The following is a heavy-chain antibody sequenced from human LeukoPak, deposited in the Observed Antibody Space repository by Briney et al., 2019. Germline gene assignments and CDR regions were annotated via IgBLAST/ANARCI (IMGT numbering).Heavy chain of an antibody. V-gene: IGHV4-59*01. Sequence: PSQTLSLTCTVSGGSISSYYWSWIRQPPGKGLEWIGYIYYSGSTNYNPSLKSRVTISVDTSKNQFSLKLSSVTAADTAVYYCARGYSSSWYRDAFDIWGQGTMVTVSS. CDR3: ARGYSSSWYRDAFDI. CDR1: GGSISSYY. CDR2: IYYSGST. D-gene: IGHD6-13*01. J-gene: IGHJ3*02.